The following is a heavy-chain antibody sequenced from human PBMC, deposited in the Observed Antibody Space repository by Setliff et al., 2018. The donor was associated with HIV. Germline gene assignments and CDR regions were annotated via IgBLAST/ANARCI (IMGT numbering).Heavy chain of an antibody. J-gene: IGHJ5*02. V-gene: IGHV1-69-2*01. D-gene: IGHD3-16*01. Sequence: ASVKVSCKTSGYFFSEFYIHWVQQAPGKGLEWMGRVNPEDGETIYAEKFQGRVTITTDTSTDTAYMELSSLRFDDTAVYYCARSGGGWYNWFEPWGPGTSVTVSS. CDR2: VNPEDGET. CDR3: ARSGGGWYNWFEP. CDR1: GYFFSEFY.